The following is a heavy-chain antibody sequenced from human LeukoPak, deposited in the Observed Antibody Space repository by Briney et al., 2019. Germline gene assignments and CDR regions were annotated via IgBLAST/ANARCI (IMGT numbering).Heavy chain of an antibody. CDR3: ARGPRIAAAGNWFDP. V-gene: IGHV3-48*02. Sequence: GGSLRLSCAASGFTFSSYSMNWVRQAPGKGLEWVSYISSSSSIIYSADSVKGRFTISRDNAKNSLYLLMNSLRDEDTAVYYCARGPRIAAAGNWFDPWGQGTLVTV. CDR2: ISSSSSII. CDR1: GFTFSSYS. D-gene: IGHD6-13*01. J-gene: IGHJ5*02.